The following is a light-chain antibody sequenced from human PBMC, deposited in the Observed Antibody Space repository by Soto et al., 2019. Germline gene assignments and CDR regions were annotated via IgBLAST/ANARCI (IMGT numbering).Light chain of an antibody. J-gene: IGKJ1*01. CDR3: QQYNSWLWA. V-gene: IGKV2D-29*01. CDR1: QSLLHSDGKTY. Sequence: DIVMTQTPLSLSVTPGQPASISCKSSQSLLHSDGKTYLYWYLQKPGQPPQLLIYEVSNRFSGVPNRFSGSKSRTDFPLITSSMQSEDSAVYYCQQYNSWLWAFGQGTKVDIK. CDR2: EVS.